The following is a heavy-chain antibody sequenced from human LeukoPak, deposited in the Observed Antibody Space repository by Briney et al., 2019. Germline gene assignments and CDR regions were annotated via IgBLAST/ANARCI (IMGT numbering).Heavy chain of an antibody. D-gene: IGHD6-6*01. CDR3: AKSIVRGGQPSTY. J-gene: IGHJ4*02. CDR2: ISGSGGST. Sequence: GGSLRLSCAASGFTFSSYAMSRVRQAPGKGLEWVSAISGSGGSTYYADSVKGRFTISRDNSKNTLYLQMNSLRAEDTAVYYCAKSIVRGGQPSTYWGQGTLVTVSS. V-gene: IGHV3-23*01. CDR1: GFTFSSYA.